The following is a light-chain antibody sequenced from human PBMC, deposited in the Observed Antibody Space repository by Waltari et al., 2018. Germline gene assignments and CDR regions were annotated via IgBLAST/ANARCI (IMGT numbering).Light chain of an antibody. Sequence: DIQMTQSPSTLSASVGDRFTITCRASQSISNWLAWYQQKPGKAPKLLIYKASTLESGVPSRFSGRGSGTEFTITISSLQPDDFATYYCQQYNSYSLLSFGGGTKVEIK. CDR3: QQYNSYSLLS. V-gene: IGKV1-5*03. CDR2: KAS. J-gene: IGKJ4*01. CDR1: QSISNW.